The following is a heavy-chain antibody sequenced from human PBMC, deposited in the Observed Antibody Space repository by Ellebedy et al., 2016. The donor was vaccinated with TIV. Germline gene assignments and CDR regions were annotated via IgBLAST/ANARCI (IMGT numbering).Heavy chain of an antibody. CDR3: ARAFLLVVAATDNWFDP. V-gene: IGHV1-3*01. D-gene: IGHD2-15*01. CDR1: GYTFTSYA. CDR2: INAGNGNT. Sequence: ASVKVSCKASGYTFTSYAMHWVHQAPGQRLEWMGWINAGNGNTKYSQKFQGRVTITRDTSASTAYMELSSLRSEDTAVYYCARAFLLVVAATDNWFDPWGQGTLVTVSS. J-gene: IGHJ5*02.